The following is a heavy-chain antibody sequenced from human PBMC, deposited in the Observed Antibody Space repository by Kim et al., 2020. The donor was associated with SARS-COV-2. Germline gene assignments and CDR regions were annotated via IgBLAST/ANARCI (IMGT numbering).Heavy chain of an antibody. CDR2: INGRGDST. CDR3: ARHPVGDCSSTTCHFDY. J-gene: IGHJ4*02. D-gene: IGHD2-2*01. V-gene: IGHV3-23*01. Sequence: GGSLRLSCAASGFSFSSYAMSWVRQAPGKGLECVSRINGRGDSTYHADSVKGRFTISRDISQNTLFLQMNSLRAEDTAVYYCARHPVGDCSSTTCHFDYWGQGTLVTVSS. CDR1: GFSFSSYA.